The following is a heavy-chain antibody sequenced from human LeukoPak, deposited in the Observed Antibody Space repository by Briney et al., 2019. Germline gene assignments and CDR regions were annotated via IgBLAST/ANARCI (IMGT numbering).Heavy chain of an antibody. CDR3: ARSPLTIFGYFDY. CDR1: GFTFSSYG. J-gene: IGHJ4*02. Sequence: PGGSLRLSCAASGFTFSSYGMHWVRQAPGKGLEWVAVISYDGSNKYYADSVKGRFTISRDNSKNTLYLQMNSLRAEDTAVYYCARSPLTIFGYFDYWGQGTLVTVS. D-gene: IGHD3-3*01. V-gene: IGHV3-30*03. CDR2: ISYDGSNK.